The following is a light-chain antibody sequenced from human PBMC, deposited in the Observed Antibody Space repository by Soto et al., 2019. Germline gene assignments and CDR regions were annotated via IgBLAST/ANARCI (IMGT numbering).Light chain of an antibody. CDR2: EVS. CDR1: SSDVGGYNY. Sequence: QSVRTQPASVSGSPGESITISCTGTSSDVGGYNYVSWYQQHPGKAPKLMIYEVSNRPSGVSNRFSGSKSGNTASLTISGLQAEEEADSYCSSYTSRSTIVFGTGTKVTVL. V-gene: IGLV2-14*01. CDR3: SSYTSRSTIV. J-gene: IGLJ1*01.